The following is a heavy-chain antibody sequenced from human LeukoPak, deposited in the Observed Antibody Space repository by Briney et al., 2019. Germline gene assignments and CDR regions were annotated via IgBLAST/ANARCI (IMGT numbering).Heavy chain of an antibody. CDR1: GYTFTGYY. CDR2: INPNSGGT. CDR3: ATPGYCSSTSCSSWFDP. J-gene: IGHJ5*02. D-gene: IGHD2-2*01. Sequence: GASVKVSCKASGYTFTGYYMHWVRQAPGQGLEWMGRINPNSGGTNYAQKFQGRVTMTRDTSICTAYMELSRLRSDDTAVYYCATPGYCSSTSCSSWFDPWGQGTLVTVSS. V-gene: IGHV1-2*06.